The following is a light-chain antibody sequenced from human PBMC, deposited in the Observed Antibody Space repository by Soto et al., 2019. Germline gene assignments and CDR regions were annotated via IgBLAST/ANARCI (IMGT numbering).Light chain of an antibody. J-gene: IGKJ1*01. CDR2: AAS. CDR1: QSVSSAY. V-gene: IGKV3-20*01. Sequence: EIVLTQSPGTLSLSPGERATLSCRASQSVSSAYLAWYQHKPGQAPRLLIYAASSRATGIPDRFSGSGSGTDFSLTISRLEPEDFAVYYCQQYGNSPETFGQGTKVDIK. CDR3: QQYGNSPET.